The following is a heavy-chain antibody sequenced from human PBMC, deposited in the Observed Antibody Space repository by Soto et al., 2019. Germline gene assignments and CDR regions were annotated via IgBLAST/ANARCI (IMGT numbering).Heavy chain of an antibody. CDR3: ARDMRAVPWYGGVSSAFDI. V-gene: IGHV3-74*01. D-gene: IGHD3-10*01. J-gene: IGHJ3*02. Sequence: EVQLVESGGGLVQPGGSLTLSCAASGFTFSRHWMHWVRQAPGKGLVWVSRIKTDGTSTSYADSVEGRFTISRDNAKNTLGLQMNSLTAEDTAVYYCARDMRAVPWYGGVSSAFDIWGQGTVVTVSS. CDR1: GFTFSRHW. CDR2: IKTDGTST.